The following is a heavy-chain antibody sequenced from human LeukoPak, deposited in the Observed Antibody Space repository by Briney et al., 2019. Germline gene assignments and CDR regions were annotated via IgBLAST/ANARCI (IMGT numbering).Heavy chain of an antibody. J-gene: IGHJ6*02. CDR1: GGTFSSYA. D-gene: IGHD2-2*02. CDR3: ARASGVPAAIDYYGMDV. CDR2: IIPIFGIA. V-gene: IGHV1-69*04. Sequence: GSSAKVSCKASGGTFSSYAISWVRQAPGQGLEWMGRIIPIFGIANYAQKFQGRVTITADKSTSTAYMELSSLRSEDTPVYYCARASGVPAAIDYYGMDVWGQGTTVTVSS.